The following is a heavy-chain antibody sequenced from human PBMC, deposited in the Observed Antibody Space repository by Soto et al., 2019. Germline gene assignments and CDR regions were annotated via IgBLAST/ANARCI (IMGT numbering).Heavy chain of an antibody. CDR1: GGSISSSSYY. J-gene: IGHJ6*02. CDR3: ARQRAARDYGMDV. D-gene: IGHD6-6*01. Sequence: SETLSLTCTVSGGSISSSSYYWGWIRQPPGKGLEWIGSIYYSGSTYYNPSLKSRVTISVDTSKNQFSLKLSSVTAADTAVYYCARQRAARDYGMDVWGQGTTVTDSS. CDR2: IYYSGST. V-gene: IGHV4-39*01.